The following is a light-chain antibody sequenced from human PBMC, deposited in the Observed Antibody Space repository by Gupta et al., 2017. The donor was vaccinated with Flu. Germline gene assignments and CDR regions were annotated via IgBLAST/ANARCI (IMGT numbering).Light chain of an antibody. J-gene: IGLJ2*01. Sequence: SVTISCTGTISDVGAYNYVSWHQQGPGKAHKLIVFDVNKRPSGVPGRFSGSKSGISASLTIAELQAEDEADYFCFSSASTDTWVFGGGTRLTVL. V-gene: IGLV2-11*01. CDR1: ISDVGAYNY. CDR3: FSSASTDTWV. CDR2: DVN.